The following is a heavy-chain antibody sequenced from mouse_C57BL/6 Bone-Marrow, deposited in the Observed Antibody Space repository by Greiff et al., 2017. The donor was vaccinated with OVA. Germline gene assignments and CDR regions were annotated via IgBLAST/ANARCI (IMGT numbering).Heavy chain of an antibody. CDR2: IYPGSGST. V-gene: IGHV1-55*01. J-gene: IGHJ2*01. D-gene: IGHD1-1*01. CDR1: GYTFTSYW. CDR3: LITTVVAHFDY. Sequence: QVQLKQPGAELVKPGASVKMSCKASGYTFTSYWITWVKQRPGQGLEWIGDIYPGSGSTNYNEKFKSKATLTVDTSSSSAYMQLSSLTSEDSAVYYCLITTVVAHFDYWGQGTTLTVSS.